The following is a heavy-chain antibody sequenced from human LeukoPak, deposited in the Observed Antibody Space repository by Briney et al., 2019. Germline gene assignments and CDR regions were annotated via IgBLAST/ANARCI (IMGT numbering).Heavy chain of an antibody. J-gene: IGHJ6*04. CDR3: AKSREYGGRTTVLGVVDV. CDR2: NSGSGGST. V-gene: IGHV3-23*01. CDR1: GFTFSSYA. Sequence: PGGSLRLSCAASGFTFSSYAMSWVPQAPGKGLEWVSANSGSGGSTYYADSVKGRFTIPRDNSKTTLYLRMTSLRAETPAGYYWAKSREYGGRTTVLGVVDVWGKGTTVTVSS. D-gene: IGHD2/OR15-2a*01.